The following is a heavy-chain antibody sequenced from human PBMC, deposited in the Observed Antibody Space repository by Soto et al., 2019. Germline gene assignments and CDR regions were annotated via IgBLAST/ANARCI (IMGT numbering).Heavy chain of an antibody. V-gene: IGHV3-23*01. CDR2: ISGSGGST. Sequence: EVQLLESGGGLVQPGGSLRLSCAASGFTFSSYAMSWVRQAPGKGLEWVSAISGSGGSTYYADSVKGRFTISRDNSKNTLYLQENSLTAEDTAVYYCSKGVPGSGSYGYWGQGTLVTVSS. CDR1: GFTFSSYA. J-gene: IGHJ4*02. CDR3: SKGVPGSGSYGY. D-gene: IGHD3-10*01.